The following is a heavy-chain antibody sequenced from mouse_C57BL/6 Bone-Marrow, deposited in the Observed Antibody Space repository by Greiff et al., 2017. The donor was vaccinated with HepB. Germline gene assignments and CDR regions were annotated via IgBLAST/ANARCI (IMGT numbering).Heavy chain of an antibody. V-gene: IGHV7-3*01. CDR2: IRNKANGYTT. J-gene: IGHJ4*01. Sequence: EVKLMESGGGLVQPGGSLSLSCAASGFTFTDYYMSWVRQPPGKALEWLGFIRNKANGYTTEYSASVKGLFTISRDNSQSILYLQINALRAEYSATYYCARLYDYHYYAMDYWGQGTSVTVSS. CDR3: ARLYDYHYYAMDY. CDR1: GFTFTDYY. D-gene: IGHD2-4*01.